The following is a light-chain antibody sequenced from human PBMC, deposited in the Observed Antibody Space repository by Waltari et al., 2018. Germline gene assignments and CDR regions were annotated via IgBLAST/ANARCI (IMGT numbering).Light chain of an antibody. CDR3: LQTLTTPLT. V-gene: IGKV1-39*01. CDR1: RFINNY. J-gene: IGKJ4*01. Sequence: DIQMTQSPSSLSASVGDRVTITCRAGRFINNYLNWYQQKTGKAPKLLIYAASTLHSGVPSRFSGSGSGTDFTLTVSSLQADDFATYYCLQTLTTPLTFGGGTIVDIK. CDR2: AAS.